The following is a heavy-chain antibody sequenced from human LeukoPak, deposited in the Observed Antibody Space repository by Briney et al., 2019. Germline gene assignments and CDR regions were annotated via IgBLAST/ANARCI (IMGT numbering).Heavy chain of an antibody. D-gene: IGHD3-3*01. CDR2: IYYSGST. CDR1: GGSISSYY. V-gene: IGHV4-59*01. Sequence: SETLSLTCTVSGGSISSYYWSWIRQPPGKGLEWIGYIYYSGSTNYNPSLKSRVTISVDTSKNQFSLKLSSVTAADTAVYYCARGETYYDFWSGYPTITPLDYWGQGTLVTVSS. J-gene: IGHJ4*02. CDR3: ARGETYYDFWSGYPTITPLDY.